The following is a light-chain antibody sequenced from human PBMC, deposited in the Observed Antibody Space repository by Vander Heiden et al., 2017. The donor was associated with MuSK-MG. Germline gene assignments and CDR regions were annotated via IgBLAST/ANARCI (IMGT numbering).Light chain of an antibody. CDR1: QGISSA. V-gene: IGKV1-13*02. J-gene: IGKJ3*01. CDR2: DAS. CDR3: KQGNS. Sequence: AIQLTQSPSSLSASVGDRVTITCRASQGISSALAWYQQKPGKAPKLLIYDASSLESGVPSRFSGSGSGTEFTLTISSLQPEDFATYYCKQGNSFGPGTKVEIK.